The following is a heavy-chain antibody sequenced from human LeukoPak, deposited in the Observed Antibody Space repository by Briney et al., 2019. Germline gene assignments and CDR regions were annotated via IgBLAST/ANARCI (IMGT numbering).Heavy chain of an antibody. D-gene: IGHD2-8*02. CDR3: VKFRLVVVSHAKWFDP. CDR1: GFTFNTYA. CDR2: ISGNGRST. V-gene: IGHV3-23*01. J-gene: IGHJ5*02. Sequence: PGGSLRLSCEASGFTFNTYAMIWVPQAPGKGLKGVSSISGNGRSTYYADSVKVRFTISRDNSKSMLLLEMRSMSVEDTAVYYCVKFRLVVVSHAKWFDPWGQGTLVTVSS.